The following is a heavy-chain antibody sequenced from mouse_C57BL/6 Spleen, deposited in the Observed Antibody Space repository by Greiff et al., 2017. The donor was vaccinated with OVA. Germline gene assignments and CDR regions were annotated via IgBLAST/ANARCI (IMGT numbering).Heavy chain of an antibody. CDR3: ASLPASYAMDY. J-gene: IGHJ4*01. V-gene: IGHV1-42*01. Sequence: EVQLQQSGPELVKPGASVKISCKASGYSFTGYYMNWVKQSPEKSLEWIGEINPSTGGTTYNQKFKAKATLTVDKSSSTAYMQLKSLTSEDSAVYYCASLPASYAMDYWGQGTSVTVSS. CDR2: INPSTGGT. CDR1: GYSFTGYY.